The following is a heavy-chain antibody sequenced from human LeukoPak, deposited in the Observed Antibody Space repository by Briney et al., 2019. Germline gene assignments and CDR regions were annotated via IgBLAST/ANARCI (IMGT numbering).Heavy chain of an antibody. CDR1: GYTYTGYY. CDR3: ARGAAAGSNWFDP. D-gene: IGHD6-13*01. J-gene: IGHJ5*02. V-gene: IGHV1-2*02. Sequence: GASVKVSCKASGYTYTGYYMHWVRQAPGQGLEWMGWINPNSGGTNYAQKFQGRVTMTRDTSISTAYMELSRLRSDDTAVYYCARGAAAGSNWFDPWGQGTLVTVSS. CDR2: INPNSGGT.